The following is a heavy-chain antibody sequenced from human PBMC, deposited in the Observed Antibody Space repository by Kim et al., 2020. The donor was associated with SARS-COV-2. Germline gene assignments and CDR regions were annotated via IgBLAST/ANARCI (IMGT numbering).Heavy chain of an antibody. Sequence: SETLSLTCTVSGGSISSYSWSWIRQPPGKGLEWIGYIYYSCSTNYNPSRKSQVTISVETSKNQFSLKLSSVTPADTAVYYCAGMPCFPREDYGDYAGWFDPWGQGTLVTVSS. D-gene: IGHD4-17*01. V-gene: IGHV4-59*13. CDR3: AGMPCFPREDYGDYAGWFDP. CDR1: GGSISSYS. CDR2: IYYSCST. J-gene: IGHJ5*01.